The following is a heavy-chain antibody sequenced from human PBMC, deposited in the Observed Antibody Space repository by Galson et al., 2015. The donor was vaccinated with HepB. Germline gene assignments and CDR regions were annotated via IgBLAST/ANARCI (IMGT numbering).Heavy chain of an antibody. J-gene: IGHJ6*02. CDR3: ARETSTLRGYSLPSYGMDV. D-gene: IGHD5-18*01. V-gene: IGHV1-18*01. CDR1: GYTFTSYG. CDR2: ISAYNGNT. Sequence: SVKVSCKASGYTFTSYGISWVRQAPGQGLEWMGWISAYNGNTNYAQKLQGRVTMTTDTSTSTAYMELRSLRSDDTAVYYCARETSTLRGYSLPSYGMDVWGQGTTVTVSS.